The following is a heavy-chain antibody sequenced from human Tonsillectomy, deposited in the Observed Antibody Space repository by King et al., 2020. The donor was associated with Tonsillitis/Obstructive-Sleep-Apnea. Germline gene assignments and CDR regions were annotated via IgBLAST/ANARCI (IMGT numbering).Heavy chain of an antibody. Sequence: VQLQQWGAGLLKPSETLSLTCAVYGGSFSGYYWSWIRQPPGKGLEWIGEINHSGSTNYNPPLKSRVTITVDTSKNQFSLKLSSVTAADTAVYYCARGPNYSSSWYNYWVQGTLVTVSS. CDR3: ARGPNYSSSWYNY. CDR2: INHSGST. V-gene: IGHV4-34*01. CDR1: GGSFSGYY. D-gene: IGHD6-13*01. J-gene: IGHJ4*02.